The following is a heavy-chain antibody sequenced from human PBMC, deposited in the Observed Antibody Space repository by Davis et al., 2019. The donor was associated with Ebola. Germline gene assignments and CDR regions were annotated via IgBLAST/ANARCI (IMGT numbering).Heavy chain of an antibody. V-gene: IGHV3-23*01. D-gene: IGHD5-24*01. Sequence: GESLMISCAASGFTFSTYAMTWVRQAPGKGLEWVSTISGSGGSTYYADSVKGRFTISRDTSKSTLYLQMNSLRAEDTAVYYCAKETSSMATTYYYYGMDVWGQGATVTVSS. CDR2: ISGSGGST. J-gene: IGHJ6*02. CDR1: GFTFSTYA. CDR3: AKETSSMATTYYYYGMDV.